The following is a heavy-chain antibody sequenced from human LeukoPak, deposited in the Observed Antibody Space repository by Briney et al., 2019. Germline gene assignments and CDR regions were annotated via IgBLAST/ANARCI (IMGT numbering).Heavy chain of an antibody. V-gene: IGHV3-23*01. CDR3: AKDSSSGTYFDY. CDR2: ISGSGGST. CDR1: GFTFSTYD. D-gene: IGHD1-26*01. Sequence: GGSLRLSCAVSGFTFSTYDMSWVRQAPEKGLEWVSAISGSGGSTYYADSVKGRFTISRDNSKNTLYLQLKSLRAEDTAVYYCAKDSSSGTYFDYWGQGTLVTVSS. J-gene: IGHJ4*02.